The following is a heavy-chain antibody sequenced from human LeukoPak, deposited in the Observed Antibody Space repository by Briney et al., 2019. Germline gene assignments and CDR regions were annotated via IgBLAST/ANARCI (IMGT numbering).Heavy chain of an antibody. D-gene: IGHD3-22*01. J-gene: IGHJ4*02. Sequence: PSQTLSLTCTVSGGSISSGSYYWSRIRQPAGKGLEWIGRIYTSGSTNYNPSLKSRVTISVDTSKNQFSLKLSSVTAADTAVYHCARGPSPDYYDSSGYYYFDYWGQGTLVTVSS. V-gene: IGHV4-61*02. CDR1: GGSISSGSYY. CDR2: IYTSGST. CDR3: ARGPSPDYYDSSGYYYFDY.